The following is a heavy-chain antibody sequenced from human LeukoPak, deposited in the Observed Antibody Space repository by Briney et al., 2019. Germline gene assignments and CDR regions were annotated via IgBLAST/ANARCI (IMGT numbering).Heavy chain of an antibody. Sequence: GGSLRLSCAASGFTFSSYSMNWVRQAPGKGLEWVSSISSSSSYIYYADSVKGRFTISRDNAKNSLYLQMNSLRAEEKAVYYCARAKDYGDYRDAFDIWGQGTMVTVSS. J-gene: IGHJ3*02. CDR3: ARAKDYGDYRDAFDI. D-gene: IGHD4-17*01. V-gene: IGHV3-21*01. CDR2: ISSSSSYI. CDR1: GFTFSSYS.